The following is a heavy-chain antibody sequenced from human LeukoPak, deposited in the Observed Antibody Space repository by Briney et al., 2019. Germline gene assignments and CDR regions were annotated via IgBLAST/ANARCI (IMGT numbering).Heavy chain of an antibody. CDR3: ARAWMPTQPYYYDSSGDTFDI. CDR2: INPNSGGT. Sequence: GASVKVSCKASGYTFTGYYMHWVRQAPGQGLEWMGWINPNSGGTNYAQKFQGRVTMTRDTSISTAYMELSRLRSDDTAVYYCARAWMPTQPYYYDSSGDTFDIWGQGTMVTVSS. CDR1: GYTFTGYY. J-gene: IGHJ3*02. D-gene: IGHD3-22*01. V-gene: IGHV1-2*02.